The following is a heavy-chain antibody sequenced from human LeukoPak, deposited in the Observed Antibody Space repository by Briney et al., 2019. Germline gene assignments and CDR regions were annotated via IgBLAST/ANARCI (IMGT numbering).Heavy chain of an antibody. CDR3: ANGDYMKLDY. V-gene: IGHV1-45*02. CDR1: GYTFTYRY. CDR2: ITPFNGNT. Sequence: SVKVSCKASGYTFTYRYLHWVRQAPGQALEWMGWITPFNGNTNYAQIFKDRVTFTGDRSMSTAYMELSSLRSEDTAMYYCANGDYMKLDYWGQGTLVTVSS. J-gene: IGHJ4*02. D-gene: IGHD4-17*01.